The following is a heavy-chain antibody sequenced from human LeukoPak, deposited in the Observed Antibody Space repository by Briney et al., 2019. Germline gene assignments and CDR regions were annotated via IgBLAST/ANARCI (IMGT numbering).Heavy chain of an antibody. CDR2: IHYSGST. CDR3: ARRGLNRQNFDY. Sequence: PSETLSLTCTVSDDSINNNYWSWIRQPPGKEVECIGYIHYSGSTNYNPSLKSRVTISIDTSKNQFSLKLNSVTAADTAVYYCARRGLNRQNFDYWGQGTLVTVSS. CDR1: DDSINNNY. J-gene: IGHJ4*02. V-gene: IGHV4-59*08. D-gene: IGHD3-16*01.